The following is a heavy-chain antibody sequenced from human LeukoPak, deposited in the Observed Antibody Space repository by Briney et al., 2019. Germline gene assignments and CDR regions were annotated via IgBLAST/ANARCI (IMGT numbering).Heavy chain of an antibody. D-gene: IGHD6-13*01. CDR1: GFPFNAYW. CDR2: IRQDGDMK. Sequence: GGSLRLSCAASGFPFNAYWMTWVRQAPGKGLEWVANIRQDGDMKYYVDSVKGRFTISRDNAMNSLYLQMNSLRAEDTAIYYCARSLPYGTTWYGRSDFWGQGTLVTVSS. V-gene: IGHV3-7*03. CDR3: ARSLPYGTTWYGRSDF. J-gene: IGHJ4*02.